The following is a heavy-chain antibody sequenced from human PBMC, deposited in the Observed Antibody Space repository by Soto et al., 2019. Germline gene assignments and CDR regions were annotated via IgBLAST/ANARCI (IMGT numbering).Heavy chain of an antibody. CDR1: GYTFTSYG. V-gene: IGHV1-18*04. Sequence: ASVKVSCKASGYTFTSYGISWVRQAPGQGLEWMGWISAYNGNTNYAQKLQGRVTMTTDTSTSTAYMELRSLRSGDTAVYYCAKAFGHYDSSGYYPPDVWGQGTLVTVSS. CDR2: ISAYNGNT. CDR3: AKAFGHYDSSGYYPPDV. J-gene: IGHJ4*02. D-gene: IGHD3-22*01.